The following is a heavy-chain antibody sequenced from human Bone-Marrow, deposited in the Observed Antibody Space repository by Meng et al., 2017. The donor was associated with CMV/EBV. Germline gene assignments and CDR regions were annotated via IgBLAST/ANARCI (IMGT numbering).Heavy chain of an antibody. CDR2: VVPLLGIA. V-gene: IGHV1-69*02. Sequence: VKASCKVPGGTFRAYTINWVRQVPGQGLEWMGRVVPLLGIANYAQKFQGRVTITADKSTTTAYMYLSSLRSEDTAVYYCASPELVPADPYYYYGMDFWGQGTTVTVSS. J-gene: IGHJ6*02. CDR1: GGTFRAYT. CDR3: ASPELVPADPYYYYGMDF. D-gene: IGHD2-2*01.